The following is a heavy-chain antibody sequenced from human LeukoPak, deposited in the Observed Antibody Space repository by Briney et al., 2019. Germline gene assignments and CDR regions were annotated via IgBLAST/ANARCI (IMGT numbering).Heavy chain of an antibody. CDR3: ARGVDVLLDAFDI. CDR2: ISSSSSTSSTI. D-gene: IGHD3/OR15-3a*01. J-gene: IGHJ3*02. V-gene: IGHV3-48*01. Sequence: GGSLRLSCAASGFSFSIYDMNWVRQAPGKGLEWISYISSSSSTSSTIYYADSVKGRFTISRDNAKNSLYLQMNSLRAEDTAVYYCARGVDVLLDAFDIWGQGTMVTVSS. CDR1: GFSFSIYD.